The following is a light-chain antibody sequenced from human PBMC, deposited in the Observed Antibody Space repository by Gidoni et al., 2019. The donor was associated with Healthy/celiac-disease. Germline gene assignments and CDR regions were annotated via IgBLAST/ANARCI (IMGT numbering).Light chain of an antibody. CDR2: EVS. J-gene: IGLJ1*01. Sequence: QSALTQPPSAPGSPGPAVTISCTGTSSDVGGYNYVSWYQQHPGKAPKLMIYEVSKRPSGVPDLFSGSKSGNTASLTVSGLQAEDEADYYCSSYAGSNTSYVFGTGTKVTVL. CDR1: SSDVGGYNY. V-gene: IGLV2-8*01. CDR3: SSYAGSNTSYV.